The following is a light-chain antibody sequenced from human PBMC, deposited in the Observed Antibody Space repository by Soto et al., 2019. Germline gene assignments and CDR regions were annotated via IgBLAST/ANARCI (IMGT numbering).Light chain of an antibody. J-gene: IGKJ4*01. V-gene: IGKV1-9*01. CDR2: GAH. Sequence: DVKLNQSASLVSASVGDRVTITCRASQDISSYLAWYQQKPGRAPELLIHGAHSLHSGVPSRFSGSGSGTEFSLTISSLQPEDFTTYYCQQLNSYPLSFGGGAKVDIK. CDR1: QDISSY. CDR3: QQLNSYPLS.